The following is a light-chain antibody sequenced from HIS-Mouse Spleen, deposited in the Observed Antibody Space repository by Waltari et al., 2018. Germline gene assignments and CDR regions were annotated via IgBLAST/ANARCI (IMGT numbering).Light chain of an antibody. Sequence: QSALTQPPSASGSPGQSVTISCTGTSSDVGGYNYVSWYQQHPGKAPTLMIYEVSKRPSGGPDRCSGSKSGNTASLTVSGLQAEDEADYYCSSYAGSNNLVFGGGTKLTVL. J-gene: IGLJ2*01. V-gene: IGLV2-8*01. CDR3: SSYAGSNNLV. CDR2: EVS. CDR1: SSDVGGYNY.